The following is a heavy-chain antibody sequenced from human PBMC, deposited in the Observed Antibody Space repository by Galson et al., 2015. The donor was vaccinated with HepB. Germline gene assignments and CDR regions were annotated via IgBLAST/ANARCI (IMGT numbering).Heavy chain of an antibody. D-gene: IGHD2-15*01. Sequence: ETLSLTCTVSGGSIRSGSYYWGWVRQPPGKGLEWIGSLYYTGRTYYNPSLKSRVTISVDTSKNQFSLKLSSVTAADTAVYYCAREGDIGVVRGSRPNDAFEIWGQGTRATVSS. CDR1: GGSIRSGSYY. CDR2: LYYTGRT. J-gene: IGHJ3*02. CDR3: AREGDIGVVRGSRPNDAFEI. V-gene: IGHV4-39*07.